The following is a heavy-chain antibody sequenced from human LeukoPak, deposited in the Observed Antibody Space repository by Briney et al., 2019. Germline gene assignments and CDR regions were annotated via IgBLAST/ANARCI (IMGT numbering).Heavy chain of an antibody. CDR1: GYSFTNYW. CDR2: IFPGDSNT. V-gene: IGHV5-51*01. D-gene: IGHD6-13*01. Sequence: GESLKISCKGSGYSFTNYWIGWVRQMPGKGLEWVAIIFPGDSNTRYSPSFQGQVTISADKSISTAYLEWSSLKASDSAIYYCARESSPPAYGMDVWGKGTTVTVS. J-gene: IGHJ6*04. CDR3: ARESSPPAYGMDV.